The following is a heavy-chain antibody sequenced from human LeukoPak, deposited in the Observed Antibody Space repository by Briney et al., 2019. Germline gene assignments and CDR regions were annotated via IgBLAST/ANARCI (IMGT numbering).Heavy chain of an antibody. D-gene: IGHD1-14*01. CDR3: TTHLPYNY. Sequence: PGGSLRLSCGASGYTFTNARVLWARQARGKGREWVGCIKSKTDGGTTDYAAPVKGRFTISRDDSKHTLFLQMNSLKTEDTAVYYCTTHLPYNYWGQGTLVTVSS. CDR1: GYTFTNAR. J-gene: IGHJ4*02. V-gene: IGHV3-15*01. CDR2: IKSKTDGGTT.